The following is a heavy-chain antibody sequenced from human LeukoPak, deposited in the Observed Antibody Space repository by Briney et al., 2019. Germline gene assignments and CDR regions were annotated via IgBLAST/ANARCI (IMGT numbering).Heavy chain of an antibody. J-gene: IGHJ4*02. CDR3: ARDSILTGYYMDDY. V-gene: IGHV7-4-1*02. D-gene: IGHD3-9*01. CDR2: INTNTGNP. Sequence: ASVKVSCKASGYTFTGYYIHWMRQAPGQGLEWMGWINTNTGNPTYAQGFTGRFVFSLDTSVSTAYLQISSLKAEDTAVYYCARDSILTGYYMDDYWGQGTLVTVSS. CDR1: GYTFTGYY.